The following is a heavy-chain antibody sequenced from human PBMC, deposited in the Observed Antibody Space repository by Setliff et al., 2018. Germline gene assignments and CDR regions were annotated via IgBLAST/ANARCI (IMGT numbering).Heavy chain of an antibody. J-gene: IGHJ3*02. D-gene: IGHD5-18*01. V-gene: IGHV4-31*03. CDR3: ARVPRFTDTRNAFDI. CDR1: GCSISSGGYY. Sequence: LSLTCTVSGCSISSGGYYWSWIRQHPGKGLEWIGYIYYSGNTYYNPSLKSRVTISVDTSKNQFSLKLSSVTAADTAVYYCARVPRFTDTRNAFDIWGQGTRVTVSS. CDR2: IYYSGNT.